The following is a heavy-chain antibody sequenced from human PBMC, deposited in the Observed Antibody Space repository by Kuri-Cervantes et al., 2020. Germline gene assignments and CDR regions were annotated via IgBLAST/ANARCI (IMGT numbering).Heavy chain of an antibody. CDR2: INPNSGGT. J-gene: IGHJ2*01. V-gene: IGHV1-2*02. CDR1: GYTFTGYY. CDR3: ARDWRGSGDQYPFDL. Sequence: ASVKVSCKASGYTFTGYYMHWVRQAPGQGLEWMGWINPNSGGTNYAQKFQGRVTMTRDTSISTAYMELSRLRSDDTAVYYCARDWRGSGDQYPFDLWGRGTLVTVSS. D-gene: IGHD6-19*01.